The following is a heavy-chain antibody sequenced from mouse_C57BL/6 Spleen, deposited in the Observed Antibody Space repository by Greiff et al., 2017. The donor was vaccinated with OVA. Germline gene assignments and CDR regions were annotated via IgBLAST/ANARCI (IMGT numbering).Heavy chain of an antibody. CDR3: TTETLTGTFAMDY. CDR1: GFTFSSYA. V-gene: IGHV5-9-1*02. Sequence: EVQRVESGEGLVKPGGSLKLSCAASGFTFSSYAMSWVRQTPEKRLEWVAYISSGGDYIYYADTVKGRFTISRDNARNTLYLQMSSLKSEDTAMYYCTTETLTGTFAMDYWGQGTSVTVSS. D-gene: IGHD4-1*01. J-gene: IGHJ4*01. CDR2: ISSGGDYI.